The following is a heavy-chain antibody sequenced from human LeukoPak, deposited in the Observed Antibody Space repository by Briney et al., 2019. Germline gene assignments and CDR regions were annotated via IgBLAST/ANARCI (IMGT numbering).Heavy chain of an antibody. CDR3: TRVAMHYYYMDV. Sequence: GGSLRLSCTASGFTFGDYAMSWVRQAPGKGLEWVGFIRSKAYGGTTEYAASVKGRFTMSRDDSKSIAYLQMNSLKTEDTAVYYCTRVAMHYYYMDVWGKGTTVTVSS. J-gene: IGHJ6*03. CDR2: IRSKAYGGTT. CDR1: GFTFGDYA. D-gene: IGHD2-2*01. V-gene: IGHV3-49*04.